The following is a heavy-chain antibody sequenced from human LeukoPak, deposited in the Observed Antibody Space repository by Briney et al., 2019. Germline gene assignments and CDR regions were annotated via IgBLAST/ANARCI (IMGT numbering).Heavy chain of an antibody. Sequence: GGSLRLSCAASGFTFSSYAMSWVRQAPGKGLEWVSAISGSGGSTYYADSVKGRSTISRDNSKNTLYLQMNSLRAEDTAVYYCVKPSGSYYGYYYYYYMDVWGKGTTVTVSS. D-gene: IGHD1-26*01. CDR3: VKPSGSYYGYYYYYYMDV. V-gene: IGHV3-23*01. J-gene: IGHJ6*03. CDR1: GFTFSSYA. CDR2: ISGSGGST.